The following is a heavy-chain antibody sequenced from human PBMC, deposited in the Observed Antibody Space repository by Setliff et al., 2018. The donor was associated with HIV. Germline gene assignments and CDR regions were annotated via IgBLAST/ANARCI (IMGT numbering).Heavy chain of an antibody. CDR2: IKQDGTEK. CDR3: ADPPSGY. CDR1: GFTFSSYS. V-gene: IGHV3-7*01. J-gene: IGHJ4*02. Sequence: GGSLRLSCAASGFTFSSYSMNWVRQAPGKGLEWVANIKQDGTEKNYVDSVKGRFTISRDNAKNSLSLQMNSLRVEDTAVYYCADPPSGYWGQGTLVTVSS. D-gene: IGHD3-10*01.